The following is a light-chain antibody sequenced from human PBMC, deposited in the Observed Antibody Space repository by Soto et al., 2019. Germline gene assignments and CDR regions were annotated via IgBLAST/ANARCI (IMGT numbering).Light chain of an antibody. CDR2: DAS. CDR3: QQYVNLLT. J-gene: IGKJ4*01. Sequence: DIQMTQSPSSLSASVGDRVTITCQASQDIDKYLNWYQQKPGKAPKLLIYDASNLETGVPSRFSGSGSGTDFTFTISSLQPEDIATYYCQQYVNLLTFAGGTKVDIK. CDR1: QDIDKY. V-gene: IGKV1-33*01.